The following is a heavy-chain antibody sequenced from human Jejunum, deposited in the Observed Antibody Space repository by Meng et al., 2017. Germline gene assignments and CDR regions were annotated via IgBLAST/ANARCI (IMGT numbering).Heavy chain of an antibody. J-gene: IGHJ4*02. Sequence: AQPQQSGPGLVQPSQSPSLTCDISGESVTKTSATLNWIRQSPSGGLGWMGRTYYRSNWYNDYADSVRSRIIINPDTSKNQISLQLNSVTPEDTAVYFCAREAHLAGFPYWGQGTLVTVSS. CDR2: TYYRSNWYN. V-gene: IGHV6-1*01. CDR1: GESVTKTSAT. CDR3: AREAHLAGFPY.